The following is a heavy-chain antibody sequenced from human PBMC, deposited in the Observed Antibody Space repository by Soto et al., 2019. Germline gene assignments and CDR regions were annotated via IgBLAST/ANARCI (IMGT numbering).Heavy chain of an antibody. D-gene: IGHD6-13*01. CDR3: ARPSIAAAGRRYFQH. Sequence: QVQLQQWGAGRLKPSETLSLTCAVYGGSFSGYYWSWIRQPPGKGLEWIGEINHSGSTNYNPSPKTRVSTAVDTTKNQSPQKLSSGPAAETAVYYCARPSIAAAGRRYFQHWGQGTLVTVSS. V-gene: IGHV4-34*01. CDR1: GGSFSGYY. J-gene: IGHJ1*01. CDR2: INHSGST.